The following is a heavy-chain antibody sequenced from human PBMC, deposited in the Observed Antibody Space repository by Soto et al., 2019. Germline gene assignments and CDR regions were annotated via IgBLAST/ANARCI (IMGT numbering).Heavy chain of an antibody. Sequence: ETLSLTCPVSGVSISSYYWSWIRQPPGKGLEWIGYIYYSGSTNYNPSLKSRVTISLDTSKNQFSLKLSSVTAADTAVYYCARDWKQYYYGSGSHPYGMDVWGQGTTVTVSS. CDR1: GVSISSYY. CDR2: IYYSGST. CDR3: ARDWKQYYYGSGSHPYGMDV. J-gene: IGHJ6*02. D-gene: IGHD3-10*01. V-gene: IGHV4-59*01.